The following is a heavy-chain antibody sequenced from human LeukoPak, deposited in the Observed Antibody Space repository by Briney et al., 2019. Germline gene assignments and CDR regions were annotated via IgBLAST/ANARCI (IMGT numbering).Heavy chain of an antibody. Sequence: GRSLRLSCAASGFTSSSYGMHWVRQAPGKGLEWVAVIWYDGSNKYYADSVKGRFTISRDNSKNTLYLQMNSLRAEDTAVYYCASRVVVPAANMDVWGKGTTVTVSS. CDR1: GFTSSSYG. V-gene: IGHV3-33*01. J-gene: IGHJ6*04. D-gene: IGHD2-2*01. CDR2: IWYDGSNK. CDR3: ASRVVVPAANMDV.